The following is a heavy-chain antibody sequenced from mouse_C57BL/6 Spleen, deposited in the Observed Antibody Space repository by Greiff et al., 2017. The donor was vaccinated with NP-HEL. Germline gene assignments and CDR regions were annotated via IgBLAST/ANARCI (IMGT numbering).Heavy chain of an antibody. Sequence: VQLQQPGAELVMPGASVKLSCKASGYTFTSYWMHWVKQRPGQGLEWIGEIDPSDSYTNYNQKFKGKSTLTVDKSSSTAYMQLSSLTSEDSAVYYCARRGRDGNFLYFDYWGQGTTLTVSS. D-gene: IGHD2-1*01. CDR3: ARRGRDGNFLYFDY. CDR2: IDPSDSYT. J-gene: IGHJ2*01. V-gene: IGHV1-69*01. CDR1: GYTFTSYW.